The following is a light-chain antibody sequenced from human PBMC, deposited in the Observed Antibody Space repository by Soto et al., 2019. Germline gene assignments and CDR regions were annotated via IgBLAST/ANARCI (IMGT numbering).Light chain of an antibody. Sequence: EIVLTQSPGTLSLSPGERATLSCRARQSVSSSYLAWYQQKPGQAPRLLIYGASSRATGIPDRFSGSGSGTDFTLTISRLGPEDLAVYYCQQYGSSRWTGGQGTKVEIK. CDR3: QQYGSSRWT. J-gene: IGKJ1*01. V-gene: IGKV3-20*01. CDR2: GAS. CDR1: QSVSSSY.